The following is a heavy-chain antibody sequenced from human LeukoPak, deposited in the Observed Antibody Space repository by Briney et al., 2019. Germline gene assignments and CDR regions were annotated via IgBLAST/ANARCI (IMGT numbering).Heavy chain of an antibody. V-gene: IGHV3-21*01. CDR3: ARKYCSGGSCNWDY. J-gene: IGHJ4*02. Sequence: GGSLRLSCAASGFTFSSYSMNWVRQAPGKGLEWVSSISSSSSYIYYADSVKSRFTISRDNAKNSLYLQMNSLRAEDTAVYYCARKYCSGGSCNWDYWGQGTLVTVSP. D-gene: IGHD2-15*01. CDR2: ISSSSSYI. CDR1: GFTFSSYS.